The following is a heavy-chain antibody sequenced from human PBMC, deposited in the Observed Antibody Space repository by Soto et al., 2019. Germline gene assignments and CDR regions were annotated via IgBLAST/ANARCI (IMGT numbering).Heavy chain of an antibody. Sequence: SETLSLTCTVSGGSISSGGYYWSWIRQHPGKGLEWIGYIYYSGSTYYNPSLKSRVTISVDTSKNQFSLKLSSVTAADTAVYYCARSQATLAYYYYGMDVWGQGTTVTVSS. D-gene: IGHD5-12*01. J-gene: IGHJ6*02. CDR1: GGSISSGGYY. CDR2: IYYSGST. V-gene: IGHV4-31*03. CDR3: ARSQATLAYYYYGMDV.